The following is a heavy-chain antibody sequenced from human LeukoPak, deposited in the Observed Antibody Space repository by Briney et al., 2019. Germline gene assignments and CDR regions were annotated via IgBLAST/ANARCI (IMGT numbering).Heavy chain of an antibody. CDR1: GFTVSTNS. V-gene: IGHV3-66*01. CDR2: ISGGGST. J-gene: IGHJ4*02. D-gene: IGHD3-9*01. Sequence: PGGSLRLSCAASGFTVSTNSMTWVRQAPGKGLEWVSLISGGGSTYYADSVKGRFTISRDNSKNTLYLQMNSLRAEDTAVYYCAREISDYDHLTGYRAYFFDYWGQGTLVTVSS. CDR3: AREISDYDHLTGYRAYFFDY.